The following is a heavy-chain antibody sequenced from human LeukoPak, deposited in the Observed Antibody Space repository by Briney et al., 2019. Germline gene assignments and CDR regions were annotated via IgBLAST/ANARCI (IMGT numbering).Heavy chain of an antibody. D-gene: IGHD6-13*01. J-gene: IGHJ6*02. CDR1: GYTFTSYY. CDR2: INPSGGST. CDR3: ARAVQLVLPYYYSGMDV. V-gene: IGHV1-46*01. Sequence: ASVKVSCKASGYTFTSYYMHWVRQAPVQGLEWMGIINPSGGSTSYAQKFQGRVTMTRDTSTSTVYMELSSLRSEDTAVYYCARAVQLVLPYYYSGMDVWRQGTTVTVSS.